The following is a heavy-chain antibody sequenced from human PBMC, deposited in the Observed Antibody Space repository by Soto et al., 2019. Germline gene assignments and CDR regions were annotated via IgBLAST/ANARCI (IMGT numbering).Heavy chain of an antibody. Sequence: QVQLLQSGAEVKKPGASVRVSCKASGYSFTRFGISWVRQAPGQGLEWVGRISTYNGNTKYAQKLEGRVTVCRNTSTCTAYMKLRRLRSDDTAVYYCATDPQYSTSLQVFDYWGQGTVLTVSS. CDR3: ATDPQYSTSLQVFDY. D-gene: IGHD6-6*01. CDR2: ISTYNGNT. V-gene: IGHV1-18*01. J-gene: IGHJ4*02. CDR1: GYSFTRFG.